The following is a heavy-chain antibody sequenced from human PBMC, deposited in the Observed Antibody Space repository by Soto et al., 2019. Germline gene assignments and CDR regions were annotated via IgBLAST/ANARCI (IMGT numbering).Heavy chain of an antibody. CDR2: ISGSGGST. D-gene: IGHD3-10*01. Sequence: EVQLLESGGGLVQPGGSLRLSCAASGFTLSSYAMSWVRQAPGKGLEWVSAISGSGGSTYYADSVKGRFTISRDNSQNTLYMQMNSLRAEDTAVDCCAKGGAGVRGVPPDCWGQGTLVTVSS. CDR1: GFTLSSYA. J-gene: IGHJ4*02. V-gene: IGHV3-23*01. CDR3: AKGGAGVRGVPPDC.